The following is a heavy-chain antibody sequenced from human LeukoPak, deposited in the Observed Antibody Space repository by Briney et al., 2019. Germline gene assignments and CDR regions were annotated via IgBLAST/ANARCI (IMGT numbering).Heavy chain of an antibody. Sequence: SETPSLTCTGSGGSISSYYWSWIRQPAGKGLEWIGRIYTSGSTNYNPSLKNRVTMSVDTSKNQFSLKLSSVTAADTAVYYCAREDGYNYDSSGYSNWFDPWGQGTLVTVSS. V-gene: IGHV4-4*07. CDR3: AREDGYNYDSSGYSNWFDP. D-gene: IGHD3-22*01. CDR1: GGSISSYY. J-gene: IGHJ5*02. CDR2: IYTSGST.